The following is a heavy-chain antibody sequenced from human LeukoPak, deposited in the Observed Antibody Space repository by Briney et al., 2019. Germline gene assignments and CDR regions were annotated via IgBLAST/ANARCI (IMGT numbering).Heavy chain of an antibody. CDR2: INHNGRP. CDR3: ARVRAEVRGVINDLDY. V-gene: IGHV4-34*01. D-gene: IGHD3-10*01. Sequence: SETLSLTCAVSGGSLSGYFWGWIRQPPGKGLEWIGEINHNGRPNYNPSLKSRVTISVDTSKNLLSLKLSSMTAADTAVYYRARVRAEVRGVINDLDYWGQGTLVTVSS. CDR1: GGSLSGYF. J-gene: IGHJ4*02.